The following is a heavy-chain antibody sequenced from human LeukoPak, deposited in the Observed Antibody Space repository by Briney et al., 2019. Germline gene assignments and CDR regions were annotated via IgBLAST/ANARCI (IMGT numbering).Heavy chain of an antibody. J-gene: IGHJ4*02. CDR3: ARGSQGVYYYDSSGYSPFDY. Sequence: ASVKVSAKASGGTFSSYAISWVRQAPGQGLEWMGGIIPIFGTANYAQKFQGRVTITADESTSTAYMELSSLRSEDTAVYYCARGSQGVYYYDSSGYSPFDYWAQGTLVTVSS. V-gene: IGHV1-69*13. D-gene: IGHD3-22*01. CDR2: IIPIFGTA. CDR1: GGTFSSYA.